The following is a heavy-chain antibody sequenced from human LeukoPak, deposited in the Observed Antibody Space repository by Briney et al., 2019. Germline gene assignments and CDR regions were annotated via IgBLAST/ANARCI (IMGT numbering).Heavy chain of an antibody. Sequence: GSLRLSCAASGFTLSNSWMHWVRQVPGKGLVWVSRVAPDGNTDYADSVKGRFTISRDNAKNTMYLEMNSLRVEDTAVYRCARDLRGPHDIWGQGTLVTVSS. D-gene: IGHD3-10*01. CDR2: VAPDGNT. J-gene: IGHJ4*02. V-gene: IGHV3-74*01. CDR3: ARDLRGPHDI. CDR1: GFTLSNSW.